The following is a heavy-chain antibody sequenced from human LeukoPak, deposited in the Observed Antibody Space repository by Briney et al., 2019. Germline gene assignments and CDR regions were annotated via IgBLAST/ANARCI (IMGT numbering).Heavy chain of an antibody. J-gene: IGHJ6*04. CDR1: GYTFITYD. CDR2: MNPNSGNT. D-gene: IGHD3-10*01. V-gene: IGHV1-8*01. CDR3: ARGRKDERPYYYDV. Sequence: ASVKVSCKAPGYTFITYDINWVRQATGQGLEWMGWMNPNSGNTGYAQKFQGRVTMTRNTSISTAYMELSSLRSEDTAVYYCARGRKDERPYYYDVWGKGTTVTISS.